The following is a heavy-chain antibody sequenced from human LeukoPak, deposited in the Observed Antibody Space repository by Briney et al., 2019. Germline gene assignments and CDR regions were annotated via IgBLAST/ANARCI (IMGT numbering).Heavy chain of an antibody. CDR1: GFAFRGYD. CDR3: IRGGIRVSGIDAFDI. V-gene: IGHV3-13*01. CDR2: IGIGDDT. J-gene: IGHJ3*02. Sequence: GGSLRLSCAASGFAFRGYDMHWVRQVPGRGLEWVSAIGIGDDTHYPDSVKGRFTISRENAKNSLYLRMNTLRDGDTAVYYCIRGGIRVSGIDAFDIWGQGTMVTVSS. D-gene: IGHD5/OR15-5a*01.